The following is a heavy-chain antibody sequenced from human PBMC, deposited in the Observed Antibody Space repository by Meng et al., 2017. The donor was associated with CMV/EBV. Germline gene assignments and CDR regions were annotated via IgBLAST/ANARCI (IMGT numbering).Heavy chain of an antibody. Sequence: GGSLRLSCAASGFTFSTYSMNWVRQAPGKGLGWVSSISSSSSYIYYADSVKGRFTISRDNAKNSLYLQMNSLRAEDTAVYYCARASTELELLSGFDYWGQGTLVTVSS. D-gene: IGHD1-7*01. CDR3: ARASTELELLSGFDY. J-gene: IGHJ4*02. V-gene: IGHV3-21*01. CDR2: ISSSSSYI. CDR1: GFTFSTYS.